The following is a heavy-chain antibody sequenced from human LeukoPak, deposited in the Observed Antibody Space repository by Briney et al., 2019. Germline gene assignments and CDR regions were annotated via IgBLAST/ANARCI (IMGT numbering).Heavy chain of an antibody. CDR1: GFTFSDHY. CDR3: ARDPDYGDPE. V-gene: IGHV3-11*01. J-gene: IGHJ4*02. D-gene: IGHD4-17*01. Sequence: GGSLRLSCTASGFTFSDHYMSWFRLSPGKGLEWLSYITSSGSITDYADSVKGRFTISRDNAKNTMFLQMNSLRPEDTAVYYCARDPDYGDPEWGQGTLVTVSS. CDR2: ITSSGSIT.